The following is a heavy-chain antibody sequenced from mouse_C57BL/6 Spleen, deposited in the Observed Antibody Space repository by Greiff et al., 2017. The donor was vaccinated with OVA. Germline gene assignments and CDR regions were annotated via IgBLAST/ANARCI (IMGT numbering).Heavy chain of an antibody. CDR3: ARWYYGSSYVWFAY. J-gene: IGHJ3*01. CDR1: GYTFTSYD. CDR2: IYPRDGST. Sequence: VQLQESGPELVKPGASVKLSCKASGYTFTSYDINWVKQRPGQGLEWIGWIYPRDGSTKYNEKFKGKATLTVDTSSSTAYMELHSLTSEDSAVYFCARWYYGSSYVWFAYWGQGTLVTVSA. D-gene: IGHD1-1*01. V-gene: IGHV1-85*01.